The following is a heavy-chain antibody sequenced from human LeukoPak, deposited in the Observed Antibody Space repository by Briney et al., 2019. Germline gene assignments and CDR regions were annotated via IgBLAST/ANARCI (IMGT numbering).Heavy chain of an antibody. CDR1: GFTFDDYT. D-gene: IGHD1-7*01. V-gene: IGHV3-43*01. CDR3: AKRNSGNFPFDS. Sequence: GGSLRLSCAASGFTFDDYTMHWVRQAPGKGLEWVSLISWDGGSTYYADSVKGRFTISRDNSKNILYLQMNSLRAEDTAVYYCAKRNSGNFPFDSWGLGTLVTVSS. J-gene: IGHJ4*02. CDR2: ISWDGGST.